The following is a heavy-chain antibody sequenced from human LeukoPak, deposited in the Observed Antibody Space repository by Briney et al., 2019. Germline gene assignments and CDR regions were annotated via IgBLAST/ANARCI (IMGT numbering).Heavy chain of an antibody. Sequence: GGSLRLSCAASGFTFSTHDMHWVRQVIGKGLECVSSIGTADDTYYPDSVKGRFTISRENAKNSLYLQMNSLRAGDTAVYYCARGPRFGSGTYFPFDYWGQGTLVTVSS. V-gene: IGHV3-13*01. D-gene: IGHD3-10*01. J-gene: IGHJ4*02. CDR2: IGTADDT. CDR3: ARGPRFGSGTYFPFDY. CDR1: GFTFSTHD.